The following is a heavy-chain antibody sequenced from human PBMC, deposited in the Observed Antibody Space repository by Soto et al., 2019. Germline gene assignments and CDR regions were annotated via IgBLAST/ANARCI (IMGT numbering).Heavy chain of an antibody. CDR1: GDTFTGHH. J-gene: IGHJ4*02. Sequence: ASVKVPWKASGDTFTGHHMHWVRQAPGQGLEWMGLIDLDIGDTKYAQKFQGRVTSTSDTSITTAHMELRGLRSDDTAVYYCALEPTGTAGFDYWGQGTLVTVAS. CDR2: IDLDIGDT. CDR3: ALEPTGTAGFDY. D-gene: IGHD2-21*02. V-gene: IGHV1-2*02.